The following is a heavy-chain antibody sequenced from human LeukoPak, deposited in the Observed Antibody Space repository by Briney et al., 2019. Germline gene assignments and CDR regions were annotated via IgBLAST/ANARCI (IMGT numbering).Heavy chain of an antibody. CDR1: GFTFSSYG. D-gene: IGHD6-19*01. V-gene: IGHV3-33*01. CDR3: ARTPQWLGSYYFDY. Sequence: GRSLRLSCAASGFTFSSYGMHWVRQAPGKGLEGVAVIWYDGSNKYYADSVKGRFTISRDNSKNTLYLQMNSLRAEDTAVYYCARTPQWLGSYYFDYWGQGTLVTVSS. J-gene: IGHJ4*02. CDR2: IWYDGSNK.